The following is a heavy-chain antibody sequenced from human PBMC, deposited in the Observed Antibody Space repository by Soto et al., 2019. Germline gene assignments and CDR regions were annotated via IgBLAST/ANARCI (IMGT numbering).Heavy chain of an antibody. CDR2: ISPYSGNT. V-gene: IGHV1-18*01. Sequence: QVKLVQSGDEVRKPGSSVKVSCKASGYIFVNYGIAWVRQAPGQGLEWMGWISPYSGNTDYASKVQGRLTMTTDTSTSTAYKDLGSLTSDDTAVYYGAMVDNYVTPTPQDVWGQGTTVTVSS. J-gene: IGHJ6*02. D-gene: IGHD3-16*01. CDR3: AMVDNYVTPTPQDV. CDR1: GYIFVNYG.